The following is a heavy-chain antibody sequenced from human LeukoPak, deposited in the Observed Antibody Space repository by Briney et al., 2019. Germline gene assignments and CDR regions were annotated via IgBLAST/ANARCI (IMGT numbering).Heavy chain of an antibody. V-gene: IGHV3-48*01. J-gene: IGHJ4*02. CDR3: ARGDFWSGFDY. D-gene: IGHD3-3*01. CDR1: GFTFSSYS. Sequence: GGSLRLSRAASGFTFSSYSMNWVRQAPGKGLEWVSYISSSSSTIYYADSVKGRFTISRDNAKNSLYLQMNSLRAEDTAVYYCARGDFWSGFDYWGQGTLVTVSS. CDR2: ISSSSSTI.